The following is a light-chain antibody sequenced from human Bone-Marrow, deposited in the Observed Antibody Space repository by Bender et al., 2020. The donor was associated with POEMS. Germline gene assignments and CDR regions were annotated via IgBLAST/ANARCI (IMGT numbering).Light chain of an antibody. CDR1: ALPNQK. CDR2: RDA. V-gene: IGLV3-25*03. CDR3: QAWDTTTSGV. J-gene: IGLJ1*01. Sequence: SYELTQAPSVSVSPGQTARITCSGDALPNQKVYWYQQKPGQAPVLVIYRDAERPSRIPERFSASRSGTIATLTISGVQAEDEADYYCQAWDTTTSGVFGTGTKVTVL.